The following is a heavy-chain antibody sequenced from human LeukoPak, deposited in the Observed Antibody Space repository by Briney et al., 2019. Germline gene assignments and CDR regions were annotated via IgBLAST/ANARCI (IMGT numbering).Heavy chain of an antibody. CDR1: GFTFSDYA. V-gene: IGHV3-23*01. Sequence: GGSLRLSCAVSGFTFSDYAMSWVRQGPGKRLEWVSVMSGSGRSTYYADSVKGRFTISRDNSKNTFYLQMSSLRVDDTAIYFCAKARGYCSGESCYRYAFDIWGQGTMVTVSS. CDR2: MSGSGRST. CDR3: AKARGYCSGESCYRYAFDI. J-gene: IGHJ3*02. D-gene: IGHD2-15*01.